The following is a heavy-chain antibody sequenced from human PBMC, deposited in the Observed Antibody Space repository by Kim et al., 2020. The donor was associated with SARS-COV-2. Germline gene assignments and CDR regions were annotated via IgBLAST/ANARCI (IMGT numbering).Heavy chain of an antibody. CDR2: INHSGST. V-gene: IGHV4-34*01. Sequence: SETLSLTCAVYGGSFSGYYWSWIRQPPGKGLEWIGEINHSGSTNYNPSLKSRVTISVDTSKNQFSLKLSAVTAADTAVYYCARYRGPITMVRGVKYYFD. CDR1: GGSFSGYY. J-gene: IGHJ4*01. D-gene: IGHD3-10*01. CDR3: ARYRGPITMVRGVKYYFD.